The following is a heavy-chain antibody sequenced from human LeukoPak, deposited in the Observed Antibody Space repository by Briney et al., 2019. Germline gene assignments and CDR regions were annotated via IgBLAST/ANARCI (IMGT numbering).Heavy chain of an antibody. CDR2: ISSSGGTI. V-gene: IGHV3-11*01. CDR1: GFTFSDSY. Sequence: GGSLRLSCSASGFTFSDSYMSWIRQVPGKGLEWISYISSSGGTIYYADSVKGRFTISRDNAKNSLYLQMNSLRAEDTGVYYCAKEGGDWGEGYFDYWGQGTLVTVSS. D-gene: IGHD3-16*01. CDR3: AKEGGDWGEGYFDY. J-gene: IGHJ4*02.